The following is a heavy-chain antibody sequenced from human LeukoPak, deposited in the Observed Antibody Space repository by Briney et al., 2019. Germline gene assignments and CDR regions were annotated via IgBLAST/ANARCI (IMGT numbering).Heavy chain of an antibody. CDR1: GFTFSSYN. V-gene: IGHV3-48*02. J-gene: IGHJ4*02. D-gene: IGHD4-23*01. Sequence: HPGGSLRLSCAASGFTFSSYNMNWVRQAPGSGLEWVSYISSGSSTIYYADSVKGRFTISRDNAKNSLYLQMNSLRDEDTAVYYCARDYDGNSVFGYWGQGTLVTVSS. CDR2: ISSGSSTI. CDR3: ARDYDGNSVFGY.